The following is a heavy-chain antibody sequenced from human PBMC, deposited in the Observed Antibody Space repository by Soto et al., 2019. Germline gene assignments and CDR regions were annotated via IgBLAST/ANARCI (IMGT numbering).Heavy chain of an antibody. CDR2: ISWNSGSI. Sequence: EVQLVESGGGLVQPGRSLRLSCAASGFTFDDYAMHWVRQAPGKGLEWVSGISWNSGSIGYADSVKGRFTISRDNAKNSLYLQMNSLRAEDTVLYYCAKDFGDYYCYYMDVWGKGTTVTVSS. CDR1: GFTFDDYA. V-gene: IGHV3-9*01. D-gene: IGHD3-10*01. J-gene: IGHJ6*03. CDR3: AKDFGDYYCYYMDV.